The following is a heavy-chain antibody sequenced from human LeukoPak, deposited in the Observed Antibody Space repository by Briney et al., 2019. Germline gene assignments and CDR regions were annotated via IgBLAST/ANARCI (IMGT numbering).Heavy chain of an antibody. CDR1: GFTFSSNG. V-gene: IGHV3-23*01. CDR2: VRSTGDST. CDR3: AKEGGLDYGDFNYFDY. J-gene: IGHJ4*02. D-gene: IGHD4-17*01. Sequence: GGSLRLSCAASGFTFSSNGMSWVRRAPGKRLEWVSTVRSTGDSTYYADSVKGRFTISRDNSKNTLYLQMNSLRAEDTAVYYCAKEGGLDYGDFNYFDYWGQGTLVTVSS.